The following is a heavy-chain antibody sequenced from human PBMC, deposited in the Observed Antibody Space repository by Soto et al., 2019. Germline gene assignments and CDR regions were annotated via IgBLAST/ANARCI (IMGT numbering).Heavy chain of an antibody. CDR2: IGSSGDRI. CDR1: GFTFSSYD. V-gene: IGHV3-23*01. Sequence: EVQLLESGGNLVQPGGSLRLSCAASGFTFSSYDMTWVRQAPGKGLEWVSVIGSSGDRIYYADSVKGRFTISRDNSKNSVYLQMNSLRAEDTAVYYCANSPTIYGDHGFDYWGQGALVTVSS. D-gene: IGHD4-17*01. CDR3: ANSPTIYGDHGFDY. J-gene: IGHJ4*02.